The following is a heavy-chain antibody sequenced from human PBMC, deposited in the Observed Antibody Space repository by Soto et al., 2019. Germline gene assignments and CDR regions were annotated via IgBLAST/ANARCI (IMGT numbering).Heavy chain of an antibody. V-gene: IGHV1-69*06. CDR1: GDSFNTFA. J-gene: IGHJ4*02. Sequence: QVQLVQSGAEVKKPGSSVKLSCKASGDSFNTFAVTWVRQAPGQGLEWMGGIIPNFDTPNYAQKFQGRVTIIADKSTSTPYMELSSLRSEDTAVYYCARPYYYSSGYYLWYFDYWGQGTLVTVSS. D-gene: IGHD3-22*01. CDR2: IIPNFDTP. CDR3: ARPYYYSSGYYLWYFDY.